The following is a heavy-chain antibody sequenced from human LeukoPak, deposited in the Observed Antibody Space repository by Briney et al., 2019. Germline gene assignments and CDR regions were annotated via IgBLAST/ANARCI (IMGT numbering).Heavy chain of an antibody. J-gene: IGHJ4*02. Sequence: PSETLSLTCTVSGGSISTYHWNWIRQTTGKGLEWIGYIYNSGFTNYNPSLNRRVTISLDTSKNQFSLRLRSVTAADTAFYYCARRLWSGPFDYWGQGTLVTVFS. V-gene: IGHV4-59*08. CDR2: IYNSGFT. CDR1: GGSISTYH. CDR3: ARRLWSGPFDY. D-gene: IGHD3-3*01.